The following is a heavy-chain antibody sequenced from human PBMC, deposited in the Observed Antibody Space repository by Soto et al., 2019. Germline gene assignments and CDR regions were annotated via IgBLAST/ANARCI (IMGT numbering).Heavy chain of an antibody. CDR2: IWYDGSNK. D-gene: IGHD2-15*01. V-gene: IGHV3-30*19. CDR3: ARVMVAATPYYYYYYGMDV. Sequence: PGGSLRLSCAASGFTFSSYGMHWVRQAPGKGLEWVAVIWYDGSNKYYADSVKGRFTISRDNSKNTLYLQMNSLRAEDTAVYYCARVMVAATPYYYYYYGMDVWGQGTTVTVSS. J-gene: IGHJ6*02. CDR1: GFTFSSYG.